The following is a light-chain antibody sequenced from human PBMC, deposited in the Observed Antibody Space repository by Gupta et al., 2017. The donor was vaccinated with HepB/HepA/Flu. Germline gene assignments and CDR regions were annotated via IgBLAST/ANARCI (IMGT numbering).Light chain of an antibody. V-gene: IGKV1-39*01. CDR1: QSISIY. J-gene: IGKJ4*01. Sequence: DIQMTQSPSSLSASVGDRVTITCRASQSISIYLNWYQQRPGKAPKLLIYAASSLQSAVPSRFSGSGFGTDFTLTISSRQPEDFATYYCQQNDHKPAKAFGGGTRVEIK. CDR3: QQNDHKPAKA. CDR2: AAS.